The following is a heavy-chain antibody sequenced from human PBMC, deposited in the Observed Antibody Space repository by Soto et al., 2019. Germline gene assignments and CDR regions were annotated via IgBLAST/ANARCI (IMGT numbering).Heavy chain of an antibody. CDR1: GGSISSYY. Sequence: SETLALTCTVSGGSISSYYWSWIRQPPGKGLEWIGYIYYSGSTNYNPSLKSRVTISVDTSKNQFSLKLSSVTAADTAVYYCAILATIGSNYYYYGMDVWGQGTTVTVSS. D-gene: IGHD5-12*01. CDR2: IYYSGST. V-gene: IGHV4-59*01. CDR3: AILATIGSNYYYYGMDV. J-gene: IGHJ6*02.